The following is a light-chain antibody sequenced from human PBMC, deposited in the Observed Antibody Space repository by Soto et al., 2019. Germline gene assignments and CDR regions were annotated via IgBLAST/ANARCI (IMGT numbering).Light chain of an antibody. CDR3: QQYTNAHGIT. Sequence: EIALTQSPGTLSLSPGERATLSCRASQGVGNKYLAWYQQRPGQAPSLLIYAASSRATGVPDRFSGSGSGTEFTISISRLEPEDFAVYYCQQYTNAHGITFGHETRLQIK. J-gene: IGKJ5*01. CDR1: QGVGNKY. CDR2: AAS. V-gene: IGKV3-20*01.